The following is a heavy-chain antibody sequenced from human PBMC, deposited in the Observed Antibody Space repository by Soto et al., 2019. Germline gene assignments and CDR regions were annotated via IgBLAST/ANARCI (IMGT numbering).Heavy chain of an antibody. Sequence: EVQLVESGGGLVQPGGSLRLSCAASEFTFNNYWMHWVRQVPGKGLEWVSRINTDGSTTNYADSVKGRFTISRDNAKNSLSLQMHNLRAEDTAVYYCATTMRISPAMDVWGKGTTVTVSS. CDR2: INTDGSTT. D-gene: IGHD2-2*01. CDR3: ATTMRISPAMDV. CDR1: EFTFNNYW. V-gene: IGHV3-74*01. J-gene: IGHJ6*04.